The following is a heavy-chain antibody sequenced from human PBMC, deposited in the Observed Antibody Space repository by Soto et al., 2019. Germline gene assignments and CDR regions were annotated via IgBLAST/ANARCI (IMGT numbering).Heavy chain of an antibody. D-gene: IGHD3-16*01. CDR2: ISGYNANT. Sequence: QVQLVQSGAEVKKPGASVKVSCKASGYSFTRYGISWVRQAPGQGLEWMGWISGYNANTNYPENLQGRVTMTTDTSTSTAYMEVRNLISDDTAVYYGARMGDAPYYYYGLDVWGQGTTVTVSS. CDR1: GYSFTRYG. CDR3: ARMGDAPYYYYGLDV. J-gene: IGHJ6*02. V-gene: IGHV1-18*01.